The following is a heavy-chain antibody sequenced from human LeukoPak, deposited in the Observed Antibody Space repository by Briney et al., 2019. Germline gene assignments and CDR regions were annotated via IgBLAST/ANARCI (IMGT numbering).Heavy chain of an antibody. CDR3: AIDDYDSVWRNYRFVY. V-gene: IGHV1-18*01. J-gene: IGHJ4*02. Sequence: ASVKVSCKASGYTFTTYHITWVRQAPGQGLEWMGWISAYNGNTNYAQKLQGRVTLTTDTSATTAFMELRSLRSDDTAVYYCAIDDYDSVWRNYRFVYWGQGTLVTVSS. CDR2: ISAYNGNT. D-gene: IGHD3-16*02. CDR1: GYTFTTYH.